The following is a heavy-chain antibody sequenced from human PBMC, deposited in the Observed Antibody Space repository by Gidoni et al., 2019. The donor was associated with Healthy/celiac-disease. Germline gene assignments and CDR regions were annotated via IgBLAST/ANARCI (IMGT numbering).Heavy chain of an antibody. CDR3: ARSSSSSWLFDY. J-gene: IGHJ4*02. CDR2: IYYSGST. Sequence: QVQLQESGPGLVKPSETLSLTCTVSGGSISSYYWSWIRQPPGKGLEWIGYIYYSGSTNYNPSLKSRVTTSVDTSKNQFSLKLSSVTAADTAVYYCARSSSSSWLFDYWGQGTLVTVSS. D-gene: IGHD6-13*01. CDR1: GGSISSYY. V-gene: IGHV4-59*01.